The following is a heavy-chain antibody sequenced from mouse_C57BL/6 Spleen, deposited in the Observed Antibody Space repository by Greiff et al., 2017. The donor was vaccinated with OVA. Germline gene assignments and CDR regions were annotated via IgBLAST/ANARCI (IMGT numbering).Heavy chain of an antibody. CDR1: GFTFSNYW. CDR2: IRLKSDNYAT. D-gene: IGHD2-3*01. J-gene: IGHJ3*01. CDR3: TEGGYYRFAY. Sequence: EVQLQESGGGLVQPGGSMKLSCVASGFTFSNYWMNWVRQSPEKGLEWVAQIRLKSDNYATHYAESVKGRFTISRDDSKSSVYLQMNNLRAEDTGIYYCTEGGYYRFAYWGQGTLVTVSA. V-gene: IGHV6-3*01.